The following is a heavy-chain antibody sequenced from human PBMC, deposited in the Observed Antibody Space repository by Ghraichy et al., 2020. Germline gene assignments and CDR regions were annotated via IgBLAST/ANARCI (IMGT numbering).Heavy chain of an antibody. J-gene: IGHJ4*02. CDR2: VSSTGENT. Sequence: GSLRLSCAASGFSFSTYAMSWVRQAPGKGLEWLSSVSSTGENTYHTDSVKGRFSISRDNSENTLYLHMNSLRAQDTAIYYCTKGFYSDTSGTLPPYYFDFWGQGTLVTVSS. CDR1: GFSFSTYA. V-gene: IGHV3-23*01. CDR3: TKGFYSDTSGTLPPYYFDF. D-gene: IGHD3-22*01.